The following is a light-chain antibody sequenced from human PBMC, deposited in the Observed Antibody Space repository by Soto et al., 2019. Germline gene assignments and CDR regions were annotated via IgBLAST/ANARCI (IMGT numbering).Light chain of an antibody. J-gene: IGKJ1*01. V-gene: IGKV1-9*01. CDR3: QQYNSYPWT. Sequence: IQFTPAPSFPSASAGDRVSIPFRASQAISSYLAWYQQKPGRAPKLLIYAASTLQSGVPSRFSGSGSGTEFTLTITSLQPEDFATYYCQQYNSYPWTFGQGTKVDIK. CDR1: QAISSY. CDR2: AAS.